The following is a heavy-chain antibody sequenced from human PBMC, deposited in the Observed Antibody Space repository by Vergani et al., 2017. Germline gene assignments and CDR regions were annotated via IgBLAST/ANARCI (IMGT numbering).Heavy chain of an antibody. J-gene: IGHJ3*01. V-gene: IGHV4-34*01. CDR3: ARRAERWETLLRDDFDV. CDR2: INHSGTI. Sequence: QVQLQQWGPGLLKPSETLSLTCAVYGGSLSGYYWSWIRLAPGKGLEWVGEINHSGTINYNPTLKSPFNVSIDTSRDHFSLKLRSVSAADTAVYFCARRAERWETLLRDDFDVWGQGTFVTVSP. D-gene: IGHD1-26*01. CDR1: GGSLSGYY.